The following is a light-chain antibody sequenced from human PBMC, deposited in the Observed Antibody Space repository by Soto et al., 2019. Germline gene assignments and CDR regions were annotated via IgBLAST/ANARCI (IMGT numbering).Light chain of an antibody. J-gene: IGLJ2*01. CDR1: SSDGGGYNY. Sequence: QSALTQPPSASGSPGQSVTISCTGNSSDGGGYNYVSWYQQHPGKAPKFLIFEVSRRPSGVPDRFSGSKSGNTASLTVSGLQVDDEADYYCSSYAGSNNPVIFGGGTKLTVL. CDR2: EVS. CDR3: SSYAGSNNPVI. V-gene: IGLV2-8*01.